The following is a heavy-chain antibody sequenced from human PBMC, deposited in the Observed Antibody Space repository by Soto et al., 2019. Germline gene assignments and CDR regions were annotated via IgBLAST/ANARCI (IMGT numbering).Heavy chain of an antibody. CDR3: ARHSDDSSGYYLDY. CDR2: IYYSGST. Sequence: PSETLSLTCTVSGGSISSYYWSWIRQPPGKGLEWIGYIYYSGSTNYNPSLKSRVTISVDTSKNQFSLKLSSVTAADTAVYYCARHSDDSSGYYLDYWGQGTLVTVSS. V-gene: IGHV4-59*01. D-gene: IGHD3-22*01. J-gene: IGHJ4*02. CDR1: GGSISSYY.